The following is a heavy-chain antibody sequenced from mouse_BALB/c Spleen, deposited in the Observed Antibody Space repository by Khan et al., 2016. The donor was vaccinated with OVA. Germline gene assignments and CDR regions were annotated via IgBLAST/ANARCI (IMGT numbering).Heavy chain of an antibody. Sequence: EVELVESGAELVKPGALVKLSCAASGFNFKTYYMHWVRQTPDKGLEWIGSIDTENDNTIYEQKFQGRSSISSDKSSNTAYLQLSSLKSEDTAVYCCARYCYSPWFAYWGQGTLVTVSA. CDR3: ARYCYSPWFAY. J-gene: IGHJ3*01. CDR2: IDTENDNT. V-gene: IGHV14-1*02. D-gene: IGHD1-1*01. CDR1: GFNFKTYY.